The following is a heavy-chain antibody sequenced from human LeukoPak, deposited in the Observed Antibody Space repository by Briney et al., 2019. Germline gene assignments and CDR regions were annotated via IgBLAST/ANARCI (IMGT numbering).Heavy chain of an antibody. D-gene: IGHD2-8*02. CDR3: HFTGY. J-gene: IGHJ4*02. V-gene: IGHV3-7*01. CDR1: GFTFSSYW. CDR2: IKQDGSEK. Sequence: GGSLRLSCAASGFTFSSYWMSWVRQAPGERREWVANIKQDGSEKYYVASVEGRFTIYRAKDKNSLYMQITSLSAADTAVYYCHFTGYWGQGTLVTVSS.